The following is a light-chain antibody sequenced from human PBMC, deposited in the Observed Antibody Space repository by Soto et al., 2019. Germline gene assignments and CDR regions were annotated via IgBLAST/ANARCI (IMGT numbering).Light chain of an antibody. CDR2: DVT. J-gene: IGLJ2*01. CDR3: SSYTSIIAVV. CDR1: SNDIGPYSY. Sequence: QSVLTQPASVSGSPGQSITISCTGTSNDIGPYSYVSWYQQHPGKAAKLLIYDVTNRASGVSDRFSGSKSGRTASLTISGLQAEDEADYCSSYTSIIAVVFGGGTKLTVL. V-gene: IGLV2-14*03.